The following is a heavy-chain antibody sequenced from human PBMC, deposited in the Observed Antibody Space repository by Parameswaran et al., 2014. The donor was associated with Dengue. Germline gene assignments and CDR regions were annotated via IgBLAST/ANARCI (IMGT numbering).Heavy chain of an antibody. CDR2: INHSGST. V-gene: IGHV4-34*01. D-gene: IGHD4-17*01. J-gene: IGHJ3*02. CDR3: ARGFLADRHDYGDPARAFDI. Sequence: RWIRQPPGKGLEWIGEINHSGSTNYNPSLKSRVTISVDTSKNQFSLKLSSVTAADTAVYYCARGFLADRHDYGDPARAFDIWGQGTMVTVSS.